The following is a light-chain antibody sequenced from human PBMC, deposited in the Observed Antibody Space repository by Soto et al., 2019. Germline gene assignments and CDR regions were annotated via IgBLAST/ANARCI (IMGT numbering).Light chain of an antibody. Sequence: QSALTQPPSASGSPGQSVTISCTGTSSDVGGYNYVSWYQQHPGKAPKLMTYEVSKRPSGVPDRFSGSKSGNTASLTVSGLQAEDEADYYCSSYAGSRNYVFGTGTKVTVL. J-gene: IGLJ1*01. V-gene: IGLV2-8*01. CDR2: EVS. CDR1: SSDVGGYNY. CDR3: SSYAGSRNYV.